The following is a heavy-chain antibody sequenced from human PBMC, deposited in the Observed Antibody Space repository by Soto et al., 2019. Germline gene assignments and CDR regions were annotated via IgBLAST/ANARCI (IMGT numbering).Heavy chain of an antibody. CDR2: IYYSGST. V-gene: IGHV4-31*03. D-gene: IGHD2-15*01. CDR1: GGSISSGGYY. Sequence: QVQLQESGPGLVKPSQTLSLTCTVSGGSISSGGYYWSWIRQHPGKGLEWIGYIYYSGSTYYNPSLKSRVTISVDTSKNQFSLKLSSVTAADTAVYYCARGKTPRYYYYMDVWGKGTTVTVSS. J-gene: IGHJ6*03. CDR3: ARGKTPRYYYYMDV.